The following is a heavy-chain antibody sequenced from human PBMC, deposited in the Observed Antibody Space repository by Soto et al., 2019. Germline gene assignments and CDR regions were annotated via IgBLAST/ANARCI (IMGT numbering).Heavy chain of an antibody. Sequence: QVQLQESGPGLVKSSETLSLTCSVSGDSSSTYYWGWIRQPPGKGLEWIGYINYSGRSNHNPSLKSRLSISVASSKNQVSLKLTSVTAAATAVYYFAISYCADSVSCNWFDPWGQGTLVVVSS. J-gene: IGHJ5*02. CDR2: INYSGRS. V-gene: IGHV4-59*03. CDR1: GDSSSTYY. D-gene: IGHD2-8*02. CDR3: AISYCADSVSCNWFDP.